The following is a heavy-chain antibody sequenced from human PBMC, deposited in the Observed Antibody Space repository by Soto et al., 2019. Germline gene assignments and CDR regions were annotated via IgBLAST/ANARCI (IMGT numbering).Heavy chain of an antibody. CDR1: GFTFSTHG. Sequence: PGGSLRLSCAASGFTFSTHGMHLVRQAPGKGPEWVAVISHDGSKKYYVESVEGRFSISRDNSKSIVHLQMNNVRTEDTAVYYCAKDKGPYYDFWSGQRWFDPWGQGTLVTVSS. CDR3: AKDKGPYYDFWSGQRWFDP. CDR2: ISHDGSKK. V-gene: IGHV3-30*18. J-gene: IGHJ5*02. D-gene: IGHD3-3*01.